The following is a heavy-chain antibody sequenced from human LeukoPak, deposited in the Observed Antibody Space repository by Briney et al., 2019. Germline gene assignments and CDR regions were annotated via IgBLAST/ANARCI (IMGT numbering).Heavy chain of an antibody. Sequence: GGSLRLSCTASGFTFTRYNMHWVRQAPGKGLEYVSAISSDGHSTYYANSVKGRFTISRDNSKNTLYLQMGSLRAEDMAVYYCARVPITIFFSPDFGGQGPRVTVSS. D-gene: IGHD3-9*01. CDR3: ARVPITIFFSPDF. CDR1: GFTFTRYN. V-gene: IGHV3-64*01. CDR2: ISSDGHST. J-gene: IGHJ4*02.